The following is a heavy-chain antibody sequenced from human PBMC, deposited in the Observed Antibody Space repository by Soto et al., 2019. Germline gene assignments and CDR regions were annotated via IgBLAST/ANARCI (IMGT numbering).Heavy chain of an antibody. D-gene: IGHD2-8*01. J-gene: IGHJ6*02. CDR1: GYTFTSYD. V-gene: IGHV1-8*01. CDR3: AKNGQPPYYYYGLDV. CDR2: MNPNSGNT. Sequence: GASVKVSCKASGYTFTSYDINWVRQATGQGLEWMGWMNPNSGNTGYAQKFQGRVTMTRNTSISTAYMELRSLTSDDTAVYYCAKNGQPPYYYYGLDVWGQGTTVTVSS.